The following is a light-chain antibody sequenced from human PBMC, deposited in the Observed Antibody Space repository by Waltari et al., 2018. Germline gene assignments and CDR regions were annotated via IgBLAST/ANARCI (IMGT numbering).Light chain of an antibody. CDR2: GAS. V-gene: IGKV3-20*01. CDR3: QQYSSSVMYT. J-gene: IGKJ2*01. CDR1: QSVGNF. Sequence: DIVLTQSPGTLSLSPGERATLSCRASQSVGNFLAWYQQKPGQTPRLLIYGASSRATGIPDRFSGSGSGTDFILTINRLEPEDLAVYFCQQYSSSVMYTFGQGTKLEI.